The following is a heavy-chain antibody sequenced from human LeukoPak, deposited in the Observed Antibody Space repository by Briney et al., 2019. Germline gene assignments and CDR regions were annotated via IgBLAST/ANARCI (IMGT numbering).Heavy chain of an antibody. V-gene: IGHV3-21*01. Sequence: GGSLRLSCAASGFTFSSYTMNWVRQGPGKGLEGVSSITSIGGYIYYADSVKGRFTISRDNAKNSLHLQMNSLRAEDTAVYYCARDAIIGGILVWGQGTLVTVSS. D-gene: IGHD3-16*02. J-gene: IGHJ4*02. CDR1: GFTFSSYT. CDR3: ARDAIIGGILV. CDR2: ITSIGGYI.